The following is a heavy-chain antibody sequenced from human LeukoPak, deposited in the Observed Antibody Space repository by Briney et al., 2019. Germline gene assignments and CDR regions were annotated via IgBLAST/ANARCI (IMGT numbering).Heavy chain of an antibody. CDR3: AKPITISGATDGFDI. V-gene: IGHV3-7*01. CDR2: IKQDGSER. Sequence: GGSLRLSCAASGFAFSTYWMNWIRQAPGKGLEWVANIKQDGSERYYLDSVKGRSTISRDNAKNSLYLQMSSLRAEDTAVYYCAKPITISGATDGFDIWGQGAKVTVSS. CDR1: GFAFSTYW. J-gene: IGHJ3*02. D-gene: IGHD3-3*01.